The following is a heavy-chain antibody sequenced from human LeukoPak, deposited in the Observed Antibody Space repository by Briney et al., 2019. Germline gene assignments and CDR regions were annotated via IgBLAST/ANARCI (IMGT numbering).Heavy chain of an antibody. CDR2: INPSGGST. D-gene: IGHD5-12*01. Sequence: ASVKVSCKASGYTFTSYYMHWVRQAPGQGLEWMGIINPSGGSTSYAQRFQGRVTMTRDTSTSTVYMELSSLRSEDTAVYYCASQGAYGGYVGYWGQGTLVTVSS. CDR3: ASQGAYGGYVGY. J-gene: IGHJ4*02. CDR1: GYTFTSYY. V-gene: IGHV1-46*01.